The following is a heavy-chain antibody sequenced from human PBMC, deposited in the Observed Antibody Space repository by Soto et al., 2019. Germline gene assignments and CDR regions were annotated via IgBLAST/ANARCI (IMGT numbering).Heavy chain of an antibody. J-gene: IGHJ6*02. CDR3: ASRTYAMDV. V-gene: IGHV4-4*02. CDR2: IFHNGNT. Sequence: QVQLQESGPGLVKPSGTLSLTCAVSGGSISSSNWWRWVRQPPGKGLEWIGEIFHNGNTYFNPSLTGRVTMSVAKSKNQFSLNLNSVTAADMAVYYCASRTYAMDVWGQGTTVTVSS. CDR1: GGSISSSNW.